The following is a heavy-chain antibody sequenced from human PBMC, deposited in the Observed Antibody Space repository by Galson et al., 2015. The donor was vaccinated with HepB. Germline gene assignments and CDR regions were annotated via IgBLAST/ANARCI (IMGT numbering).Heavy chain of an antibody. Sequence: SLRLSCAASGFTFSSYAMHWVRQAPGKGLEWVAVISYDGSNKYYADSVKGRFTISRDNSKNTLYLQMNSLRAEDTAVYYCAKSRGYSYGWFDYWGQVTLVTVSS. CDR1: GFTFSSYA. V-gene: IGHV3-30-3*02. J-gene: IGHJ4*02. CDR3: AKSRGYSYGWFDY. CDR2: ISYDGSNK. D-gene: IGHD5-18*01.